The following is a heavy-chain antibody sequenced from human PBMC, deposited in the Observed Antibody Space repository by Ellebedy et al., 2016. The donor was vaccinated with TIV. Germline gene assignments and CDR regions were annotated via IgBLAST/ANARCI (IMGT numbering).Heavy chain of an antibody. Sequence: SETLSLXXTVSGGSISSYYWSWIRQPPGKGLEWIGYIYYSGSTNYNPSLKSRVTISVDTSKNQFSLKLSSVTAADTAVYYCARQDITTFKGIRWDYYGMDVWGQGTTVTVSS. D-gene: IGHD2/OR15-2a*01. CDR1: GGSISSYY. V-gene: IGHV4-59*08. CDR2: IYYSGST. J-gene: IGHJ6*02. CDR3: ARQDITTFKGIRWDYYGMDV.